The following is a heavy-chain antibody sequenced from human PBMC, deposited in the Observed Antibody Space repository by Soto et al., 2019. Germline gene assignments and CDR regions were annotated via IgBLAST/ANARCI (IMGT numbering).Heavy chain of an antibody. Sequence: GGSLRLSCAASGFTFSSYWMSWVRQAPGKGLEWVANIKQDGSEKYYVDSVKGRFTISRDNAKNSLYLQMNSLRAEDTAVYYCARVAGYSTYYYYMDVWGKGTTVTVSS. V-gene: IGHV3-7*01. D-gene: IGHD5-18*01. CDR3: ARVAGYSTYYYYMDV. CDR1: GFTFSSYW. J-gene: IGHJ6*03. CDR2: IKQDGSEK.